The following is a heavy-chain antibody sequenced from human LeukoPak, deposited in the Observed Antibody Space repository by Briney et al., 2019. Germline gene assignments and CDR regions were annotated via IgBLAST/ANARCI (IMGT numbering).Heavy chain of an antibody. V-gene: IGHV3-7*01. CDR2: IKQDGSEK. Sequence: GGSLRPSCAASGFTFSSYGMHWVRQAPGKGLEWVANIKQDGSEKYYVDSVKGRFTISRDNAKNTLYLQMNSLRAEDTAVYYCAKDPYWGQGTLVTVSS. J-gene: IGHJ4*02. CDR1: GFTFSSYG. CDR3: AKDPY.